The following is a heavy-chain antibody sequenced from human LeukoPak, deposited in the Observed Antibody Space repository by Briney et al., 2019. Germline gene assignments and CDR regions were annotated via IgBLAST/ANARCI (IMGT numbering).Heavy chain of an antibody. CDR1: GFTFSSYE. J-gene: IGHJ6*02. D-gene: IGHD2-8*01. CDR3: AAILGYCTNGVCYTGYYGMDV. CDR2: ISSSGSTI. Sequence: GGSLRLSCAASGFTFSSYEMNWVRQAPGKGLEWVSYISSSGSTIYYADSVKGRLTISKDNAKNSLYLQMNSLRAEDTAVYYCAAILGYCTNGVCYTGYYGMDVWGQGTTVTVSS. V-gene: IGHV3-48*03.